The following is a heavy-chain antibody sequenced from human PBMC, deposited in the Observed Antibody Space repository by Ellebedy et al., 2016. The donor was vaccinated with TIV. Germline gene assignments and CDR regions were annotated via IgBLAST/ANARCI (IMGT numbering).Heavy chain of an antibody. CDR1: GFTFSDYY. V-gene: IGHV3-11*06. Sequence: PGGSLRLSCVASGFTFSDYYMSWIRQAPGKGLEWVSTISTSSSYTKCADSVKGRFTVSRDDAKNSLYLHMNSLKAEETAVYYCARVSSGSYKTDFDYWGQGILVTVSS. CDR3: ARVSSGSYKTDFDY. D-gene: IGHD1-26*01. J-gene: IGHJ4*02. CDR2: ISTSSSYT.